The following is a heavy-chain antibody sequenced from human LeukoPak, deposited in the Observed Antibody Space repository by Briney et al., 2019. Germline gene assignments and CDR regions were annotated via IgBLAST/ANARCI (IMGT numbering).Heavy chain of an antibody. CDR3: ARASNSGRRFDY. D-gene: IGHD2/OR15-2a*01. CDR2: INPSGGST. CDR1: GYTFTSYY. V-gene: IGHV1-46*01. Sequence: ASVKVSCKASGYTFTSYYMNWVRQAPGQGLEWMGIINPSGGSTTYAQKFQGRATMTRDTSTSTVYMELSSLRSEDTAVFYCARASNSGRRFDYWGQGTLVTVSS. J-gene: IGHJ4*02.